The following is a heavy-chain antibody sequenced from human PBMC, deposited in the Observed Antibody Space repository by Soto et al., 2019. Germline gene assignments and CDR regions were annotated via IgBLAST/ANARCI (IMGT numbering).Heavy chain of an antibody. CDR2: TYYRSKWYN. D-gene: IGHD2-2*02. Sequence: QSQTLSLTCAISGDSVSSNSAAWNWIRQSPSRGLEWLGRTYYRSKWYNDYAVSVKSRITINPDTSKNQFSLQLNSVTPEDTAVYYCARGQPLLYGYYYYGMDVWGQGTTVTVSS. CDR1: GDSVSSNSAA. J-gene: IGHJ6*02. V-gene: IGHV6-1*01. CDR3: ARGQPLLYGYYYYGMDV.